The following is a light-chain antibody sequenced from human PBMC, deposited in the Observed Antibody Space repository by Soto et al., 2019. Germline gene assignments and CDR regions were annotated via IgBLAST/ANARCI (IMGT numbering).Light chain of an antibody. CDR3: HQYNNWPKT. CDR2: SAS. J-gene: IGKJ2*01. CDR1: QSVSSN. Sequence: EIVMTQSPATLSVSPGERATVSCRASQSVSSNLAWYQQKPGQAPRLLIYSASTRATGIPARFSGSGSGTEFSLTISSLQPEDFAVYYCHQYNNWPKTFGQGTKLEIK. V-gene: IGKV3-15*01.